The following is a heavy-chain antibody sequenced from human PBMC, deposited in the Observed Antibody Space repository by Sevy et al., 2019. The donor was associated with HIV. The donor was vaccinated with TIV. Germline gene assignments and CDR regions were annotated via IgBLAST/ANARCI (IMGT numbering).Heavy chain of an antibody. CDR2: IYIRGTT. CDR3: ARELSDYGMDV. CDR1: GGSIRSGRYY. Sequence: SETLSLTCNVSGGSIRSGRYYWSWIRQPAGKGLEWIGRIYIRGTTNYNPSLKSRITMSVDTSKNQFSLKLGSVTATDTAVYYGARELSDYGMDVWGQGTTVTVSS. J-gene: IGHJ6*02. V-gene: IGHV4-61*02.